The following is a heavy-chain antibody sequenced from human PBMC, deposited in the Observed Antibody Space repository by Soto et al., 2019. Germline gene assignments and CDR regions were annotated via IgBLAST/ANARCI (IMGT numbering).Heavy chain of an antibody. Sequence: SETLSLTCTVSGGSIRVQSYYWTWIRQTPGKGLEWVGSSYYSGTSYFNPALKGRVTISVDTSTNQFSLRLTSVTAADTAVYYCTMRYNWNDYYIDPSRQGTLVTVSS. J-gene: IGHJ5*02. CDR2: SYYSGTS. V-gene: IGHV4-39*01. D-gene: IGHD1-20*01. CDR1: GGSIRVQSYY. CDR3: TMRYNWNDYYIDP.